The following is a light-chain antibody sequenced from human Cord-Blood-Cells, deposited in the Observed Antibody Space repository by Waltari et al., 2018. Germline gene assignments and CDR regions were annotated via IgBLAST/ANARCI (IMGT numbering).Light chain of an antibody. J-gene: IGKJ1*01. CDR2: KAS. CDR1: QSLSSW. Sequence: DIQMTQSPSTLSASVGDRVTITCRASQSLSSWLAWYQQKPGKAPKLLNYKASSLESGVPSRFSGSGSETEFTLTISSLQPDDFATYYCQQYNSYSPRWTFGQGTKVEIK. CDR3: QQYNSYSPRWT. V-gene: IGKV1-5*03.